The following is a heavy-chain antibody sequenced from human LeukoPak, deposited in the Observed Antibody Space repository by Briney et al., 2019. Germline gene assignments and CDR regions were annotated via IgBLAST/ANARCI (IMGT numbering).Heavy chain of an antibody. Sequence: GGSRRLSCAASGFTFSSYSMNWVRQAPGKGLEWVSYISSSSSTIYYADSVKGRFTISRDNAKNSLYLQMNSLRAEDTAVYYCARVTSGYYWDYWGQGTLVTVSS. V-gene: IGHV3-48*01. J-gene: IGHJ4*02. CDR3: ARVTSGYYWDY. D-gene: IGHD3-9*01. CDR2: ISSSSSTI. CDR1: GFTFSSYS.